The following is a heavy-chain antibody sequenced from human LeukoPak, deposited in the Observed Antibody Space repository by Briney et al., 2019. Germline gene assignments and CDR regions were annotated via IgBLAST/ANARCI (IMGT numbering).Heavy chain of an antibody. CDR2: IKQDGSEK. CDR3: ARDRGGRYCSSTSCHIRDY. D-gene: IGHD2-2*02. CDR1: GFTFSSYW. Sequence: GGSLRLSCAASGFTFSSYWMSWVRQAPGKGLEWVANIKQDGSEKYYVDSVKGRFTISRDNAKNSLYLQMNSLRAEDTVVYYCARDRGGRYCSSTSCHIRDYWGQGTLVTVSS. V-gene: IGHV3-7*01. J-gene: IGHJ4*02.